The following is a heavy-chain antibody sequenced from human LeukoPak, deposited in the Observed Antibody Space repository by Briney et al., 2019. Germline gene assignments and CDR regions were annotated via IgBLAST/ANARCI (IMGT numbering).Heavy chain of an antibody. CDR2: ISYDGSNK. V-gene: IGHV3-30*18. CDR1: GFTFSNAW. Sequence: HPGGSLRLSCAASGFTFSNAWMSWVRQAPGKGLEWVAVISYDGSNKYYADSVKGRFTISRDNSKNTLYLQMSSLRAEDTAVYYCAKPLYYYDSSGYESPPIFDYWGQGTLVTVSS. D-gene: IGHD3-22*01. CDR3: AKPLYYYDSSGYESPPIFDY. J-gene: IGHJ4*02.